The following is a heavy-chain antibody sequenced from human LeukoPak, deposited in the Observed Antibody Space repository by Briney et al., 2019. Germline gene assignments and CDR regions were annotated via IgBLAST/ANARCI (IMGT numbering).Heavy chain of an antibody. D-gene: IGHD3-22*01. CDR1: GFTFNDYY. CDR2: ISSSGSTI. V-gene: IGHV3-11*01. CDR3: ARYYDSSGYYYFDY. Sequence: GGSVRLSCAASGFTFNDYYMSWIRQAPGRGLEWVSYISSSGSTIYYADSVEGRFTISRDNAKDSLYLHMDSLRAEDTAVYYCARYYDSSGYYYFDYWGQGTLVTVSS. J-gene: IGHJ4*02.